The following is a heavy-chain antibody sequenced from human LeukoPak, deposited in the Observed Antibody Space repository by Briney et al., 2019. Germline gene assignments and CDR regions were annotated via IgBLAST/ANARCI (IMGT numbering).Heavy chain of an antibody. CDR3: ARDVRGYRRPLHY. Sequence: GGSLRLSCAASGFTFSNYAMNWVRQSPGKGLEWVSGISGSGDRTYIAGSVEGRFTVSRDNSANTMYLQMDSLRVDDTAIYYCARDVRGYRRPLHYWGQGTLVTVSS. V-gene: IGHV3-23*01. D-gene: IGHD5-12*01. CDR2: ISGSGDRT. CDR1: GFTFSNYA. J-gene: IGHJ4*02.